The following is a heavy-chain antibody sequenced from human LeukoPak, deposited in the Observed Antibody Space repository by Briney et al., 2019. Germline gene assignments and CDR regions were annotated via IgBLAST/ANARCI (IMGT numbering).Heavy chain of an antibody. D-gene: IGHD2-8*02. CDR1: GFTFTTYS. CDR2: ISGSSTYI. V-gene: IGHV3-21*01. CDR3: ARGYCNGGDCYFAD. J-gene: IGHJ4*02. Sequence: SGGPLRLSCAASGFTFTTYSMNWVRQAPGKGLEWVSCISGSSTYIYYADSVKGRFTISRDNAKNSLYLQMSSLRAEDTAVYYCARGYCNGGDCYFADWGQGTLVTVSS.